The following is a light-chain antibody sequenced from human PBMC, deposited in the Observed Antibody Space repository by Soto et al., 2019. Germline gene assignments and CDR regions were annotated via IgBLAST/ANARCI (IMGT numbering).Light chain of an antibody. Sequence: QSVLTQPPSASGTPGQRVSISCSGSRSNIGRNYVYWYQQLPGTAPKLLIFSNYQRPSGVPDRFSGSKSGTSASLAISRLQSEDEADYFCAAWDDSLHGPVFGGGTKLTVL. CDR2: SNY. CDR1: RSNIGRNY. CDR3: AAWDDSLHGPV. J-gene: IGLJ2*01. V-gene: IGLV1-44*01.